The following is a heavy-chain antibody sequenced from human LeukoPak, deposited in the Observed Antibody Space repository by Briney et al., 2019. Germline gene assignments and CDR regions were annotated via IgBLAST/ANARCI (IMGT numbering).Heavy chain of an antibody. J-gene: IGHJ6*03. CDR2: IIPIFGTA. V-gene: IGHV1-69*05. D-gene: IGHD4-11*01. CDR1: GGTFSSYA. CDR3: ARDRVTLNPYYYYYMDV. Sequence: SVKVSCKASGGTFSSYAISWVRQAPGQGLEWMGGIIPIFGTANYAQKFQGRVTITTDESTSTAYMELSSLRSEDTAVYYCARDRVTLNPYYYYYMDVWGKGTTVTVSS.